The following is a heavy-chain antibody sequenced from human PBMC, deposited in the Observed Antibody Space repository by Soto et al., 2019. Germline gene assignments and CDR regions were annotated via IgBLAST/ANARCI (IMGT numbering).Heavy chain of an antibody. D-gene: IGHD3-10*01. V-gene: IGHV3-23*01. Sequence: EVQLLESGGGLVQPGGSLRLSCAASGLTFSNCAMSWVRQAPGKGLKWVSAISYSGDRTYYGDSVKGRFTISRDNSKNTLYLQMNSLRAEDTAVYHCVCRAGRQGDDAFDIWGQGTMVTVSS. CDR2: ISYSGDRT. CDR3: VCRAGRQGDDAFDI. J-gene: IGHJ3*02. CDR1: GLTFSNCA.